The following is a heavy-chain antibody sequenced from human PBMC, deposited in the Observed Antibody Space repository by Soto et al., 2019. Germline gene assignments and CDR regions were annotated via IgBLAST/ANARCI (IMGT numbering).Heavy chain of an antibody. J-gene: IGHJ6*02. Sequence: LRLSCAASGFTFSSYAMSWVRQAPGKGLEWVSSITGSTGSTYYADSVRGRFTISRDNSKNTLYLQMNSLRAEDTAVYYCAKAPMSTVNFYYYGMDAWGQGTTVTVSS. CDR3: AKAPMSTVNFYYYGMDA. D-gene: IGHD2-2*01. CDR2: ITGSTGST. CDR1: GFTFSSYA. V-gene: IGHV3-23*01.